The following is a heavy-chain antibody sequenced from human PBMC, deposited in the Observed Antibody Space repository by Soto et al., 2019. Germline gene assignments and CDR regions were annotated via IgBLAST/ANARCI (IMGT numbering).Heavy chain of an antibody. CDR2: ISGSGGST. CDR3: TSYYDFWSGFSNFDY. D-gene: IGHD3-3*01. J-gene: IGHJ4*02. V-gene: IGHV3-23*01. Sequence: PGGSLRLSCAASGFTCSSYAMSWVRQAPGKGLEWVSAISGSGGSTYYADSVKGRFTISRDNSKNTLYLQMNSLRAEDTAVYYCTSYYDFWSGFSNFDYWGQGTLVTVSS. CDR1: GFTCSSYA.